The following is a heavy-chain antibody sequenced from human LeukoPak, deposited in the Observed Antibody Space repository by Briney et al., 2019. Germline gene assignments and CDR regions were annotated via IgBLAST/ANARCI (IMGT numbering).Heavy chain of an antibody. CDR3: ARHAGGISATGTRPFDY. CDR2: IYYSGST. V-gene: IGHV4-39*01. D-gene: IGHD6-13*01. J-gene: IGHJ4*02. CDR1: GASFSSSSYY. Sequence: SETLSLNGSVSGASFSSSSYYWGWIRQPPGKGLEWIGSIYYSGSTYYNPSLKSRVTMSVDTSKNQFSLKLSSVTAADTAVYYCARHAGGISATGTRPFDYWGQGTLVTVSS.